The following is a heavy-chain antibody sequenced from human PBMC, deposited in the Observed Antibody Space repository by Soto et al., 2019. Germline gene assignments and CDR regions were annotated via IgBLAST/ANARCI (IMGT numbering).Heavy chain of an antibody. D-gene: IGHD3-16*01. CDR3: AKKGGTVYYYYGMDV. CDR1: GFTFSSYG. Sequence: QVQLVESGGGGVQPGRSLRVSCATSGFTFSSYGMHLVRQAAGKGLEWVAVISYDGSNKYYAASVKGRFTISRDNSKNTLYLQMNSLRAEDTAVYYCAKKGGTVYYYYGMDVWGQGTTVTVSS. J-gene: IGHJ6*02. V-gene: IGHV3-30*18. CDR2: ISYDGSNK.